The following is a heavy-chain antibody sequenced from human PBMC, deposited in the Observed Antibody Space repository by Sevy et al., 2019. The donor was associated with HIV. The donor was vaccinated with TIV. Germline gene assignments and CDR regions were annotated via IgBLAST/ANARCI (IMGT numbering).Heavy chain of an antibody. CDR3: ARDYCSGGSCFYFDY. V-gene: IGHV3-30-3*01. J-gene: IGHJ4*02. CDR1: GFTFSSYA. CDR2: ISYDGSNK. D-gene: IGHD2-15*01. Sequence: GGSLRLSCAASGFTFSSYAMHWVRQAPGKGLEWVAVISYDGSNKYYADSVKGRFIISRDNSKNTLYLQMNSLRAEDTAVYYCARDYCSGGSCFYFDYWGQGTLVTVSS.